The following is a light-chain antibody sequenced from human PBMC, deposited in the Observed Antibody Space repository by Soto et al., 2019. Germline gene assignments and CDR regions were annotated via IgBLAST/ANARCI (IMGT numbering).Light chain of an antibody. CDR3: QEYGCCPRYT. CDR2: GAS. Sequence: EIVLTQSPGTLSLSPGERATLSSRASQSVSSSYLAWYQQKPSQAPRLLIYGASSRAAAIPDRFSGSGSGTDFTLTISGLQTEAWAVSYCQEYGCCPRYTCGHGTMVEIK. V-gene: IGKV3-20*01. CDR1: QSVSSSY. J-gene: IGKJ2*01.